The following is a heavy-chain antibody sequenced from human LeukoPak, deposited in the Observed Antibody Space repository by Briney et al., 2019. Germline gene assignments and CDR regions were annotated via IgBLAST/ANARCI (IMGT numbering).Heavy chain of an antibody. CDR1: GYTFTGYC. J-gene: IGHJ6*03. V-gene: IGHV1-2*02. D-gene: IGHD5-24*01. Sequence: ASVKVSCKASGYTFTGYCMHWVRQAPGQGLEWMGWINPNSGGTNYAQKFQGRVTMTRDTSISTAYMELSKLRSDDTAVYYCARWLQYSYYYYMDVWGKGTTVTVSS. CDR3: ARWLQYSYYYYMDV. CDR2: INPNSGGT.